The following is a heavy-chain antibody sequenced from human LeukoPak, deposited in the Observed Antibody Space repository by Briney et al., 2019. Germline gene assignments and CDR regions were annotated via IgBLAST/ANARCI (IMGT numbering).Heavy chain of an antibody. V-gene: IGHV4-4*07. CDR2: IFTSGST. D-gene: IGHD2-2*01. J-gene: IGHJ5*02. Sequence: SETLSLICTVSGGSISSYYWSWIRQPAGKGLEWIGRIFTSGSTNYNPSLKSRVTISVDTSKNQFSLKLSSVTAADTAVYYCARDLYCSSTSCYRFDPWGQGTLVTASS. CDR1: GGSISSYY. CDR3: ARDLYCSSTSCYRFDP.